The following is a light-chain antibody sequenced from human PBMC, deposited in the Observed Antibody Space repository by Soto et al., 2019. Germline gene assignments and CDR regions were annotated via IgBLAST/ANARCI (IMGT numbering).Light chain of an antibody. J-gene: IGKJ5*01. V-gene: IGKV1-5*03. CDR1: QSISSW. CDR2: KAS. Sequence: DIXMXQSPXTLSASVGDRVTITCRASQSISSWLAWYQQKPGKAPKLLIYKASSLESGVPSRFSGSGSGTEFTLTISSLQPDDFATYYCQHYNSYPITFGQGTRLEIK. CDR3: QHYNSYPIT.